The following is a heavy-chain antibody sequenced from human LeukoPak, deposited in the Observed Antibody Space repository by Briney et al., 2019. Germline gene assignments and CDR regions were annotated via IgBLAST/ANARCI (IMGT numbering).Heavy chain of an antibody. D-gene: IGHD6-13*01. CDR3: ARSYIAAAGPFDY. J-gene: IGHJ4*02. CDR1: GGSISSYY. CDR2: IYYSGST. Sequence: PSETLSLTCTVSGGSISSYYWSWLRQPPGKGLEWIGYIYYSGSTNYNPSLKSRVTISVDTSKNQFSLKLSSVTAADTAVYYCARSYIAAAGPFDYWGQGTLVTVSS. V-gene: IGHV4-59*01.